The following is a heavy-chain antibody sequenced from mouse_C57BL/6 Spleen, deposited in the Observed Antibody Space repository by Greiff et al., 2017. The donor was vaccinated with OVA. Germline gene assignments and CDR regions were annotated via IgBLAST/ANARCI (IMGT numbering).Heavy chain of an antibody. J-gene: IGHJ3*01. V-gene: IGHV5-4*01. CDR2: ISDGGSYT. D-gene: IGHD1-1*01. Sequence: EVQLVESGGGLVKPGGSLKLSCAASGFTFSSYAMSWVRQTPEKRLEWVATISDGGSYTYYPDNVKGRFTISRDNAKNNLYLQMSHLKSEDTAMYYCARDRDGSSYGFAYWGQGTLVTVSA. CDR1: GFTFSSYA. CDR3: ARDRDGSSYGFAY.